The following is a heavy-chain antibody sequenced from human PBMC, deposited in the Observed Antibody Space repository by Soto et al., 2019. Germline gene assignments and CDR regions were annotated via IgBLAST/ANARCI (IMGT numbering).Heavy chain of an antibody. Sequence: GASVKVSCKVSGYTLTELSMHWVRQAPGKGLEWMGGFDPEDGETIYAQKFQGRVTMTEDTSTDTAYMELSSLRSEDTAVYYCATGQFDCSSTSCYGRGRVYNWFDPWGQGTLVTVSS. CDR3: ATGQFDCSSTSCYGRGRVYNWFDP. CDR1: GYTLTELS. CDR2: FDPEDGET. D-gene: IGHD2-2*01. V-gene: IGHV1-24*01. J-gene: IGHJ5*02.